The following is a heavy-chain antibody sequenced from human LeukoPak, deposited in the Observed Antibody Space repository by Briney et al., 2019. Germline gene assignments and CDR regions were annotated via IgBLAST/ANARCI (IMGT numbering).Heavy chain of an antibody. D-gene: IGHD1-20*01. J-gene: IGHJ4*02. CDR2: IGGSGSDT. Sequence: GGSLRLSCSASGFTFSSYGMIWVRQPPGKGLEWVSGIGGSGSDTSYADSVKGRFSISRDNSKNTLYLQMNSLRAEDTAVYYCAKSMGSNWNDRLDYWGQGTLVTVSS. CDR3: AKSMGSNWNDRLDY. V-gene: IGHV3-23*01. CDR1: GFTFSSYG.